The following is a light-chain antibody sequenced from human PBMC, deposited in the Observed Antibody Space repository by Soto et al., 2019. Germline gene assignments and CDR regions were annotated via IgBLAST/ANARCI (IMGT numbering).Light chain of an antibody. CDR2: GAS. CDR1: QSVSSNY. V-gene: IGKV3-20*01. CDR3: QQYGSSPLT. J-gene: IGKJ4*01. Sequence: EIVLTQSPGTLSLSPGERATLSCRASQSVSSNYVAWYQQKPGQAPRLLIYGASSRATGIPDRFSGSGSGTDFTLTISRLEPEDFAVYYCQQYGSSPLTFGGGTKVEI.